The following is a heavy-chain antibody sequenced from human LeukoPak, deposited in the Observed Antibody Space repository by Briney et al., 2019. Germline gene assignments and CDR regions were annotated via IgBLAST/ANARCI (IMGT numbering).Heavy chain of an antibody. CDR1: GYTFTGYY. J-gene: IGHJ5*02. Sequence: ASVKVSCKASGYTFTGYYMHWVRQAPGQGLEWMGWINPNSGGTKFAQRFQGRVTMTRDTSISTAYMELSSLRSDDTAVYYCAKTLVASPGNTGGPWGQGTLVTVSS. CDR3: AKTLVASPGNTGGP. D-gene: IGHD6-6*01. CDR2: INPNSGGT. V-gene: IGHV1-2*02.